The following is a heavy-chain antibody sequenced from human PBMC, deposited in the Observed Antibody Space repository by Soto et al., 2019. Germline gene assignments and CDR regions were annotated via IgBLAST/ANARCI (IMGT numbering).Heavy chain of an antibody. CDR2: IYYSGST. CDR1: GGSISSGGYY. V-gene: IGHV4-31*03. J-gene: IGHJ3*02. Sequence: QVQLQESGPGLVKPSQTLSLTCTVSGGSISSGGYYWSWIRQHPGKGLEWIGYIYYSGSTYYNPSLKSRVTISVDTSKNQFSLKLSSVTAADTAVYYCARDYYGSGSYYNLNPNAFDIWGQGTMVTVSS. CDR3: ARDYYGSGSYYNLNPNAFDI. D-gene: IGHD3-10*01.